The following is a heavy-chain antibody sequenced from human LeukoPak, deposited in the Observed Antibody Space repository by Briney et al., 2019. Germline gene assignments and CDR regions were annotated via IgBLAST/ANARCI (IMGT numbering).Heavy chain of an antibody. CDR3: ARAAAAGPFDY. Sequence: PGGSLRLSCAVSEITIINNYMGWVRRAPGRGLEWVSLIYSADSTYYADSVKGRFTVSRDISKNTLYLQMNSLRAEDTAVYYCARAAAAGPFDYWGQGTLVTVSS. D-gene: IGHD6-13*01. J-gene: IGHJ4*02. CDR2: IYSADST. CDR1: EITIINNY. V-gene: IGHV3-66*01.